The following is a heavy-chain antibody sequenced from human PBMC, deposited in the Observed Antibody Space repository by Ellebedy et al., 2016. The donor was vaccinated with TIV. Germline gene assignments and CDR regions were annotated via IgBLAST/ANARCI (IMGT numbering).Heavy chain of an antibody. D-gene: IGHD3-10*01. CDR1: GVTFTSYS. CDR3: ARVQGPRFGDLFYGMDV. CDR2: IIPIYRKA. V-gene: IGHV1-69*13. J-gene: IGHJ6*02. Sequence: ASVKVSCKASGVTFTSYSFAWVRQAPGQGLEWMGGIIPIYRKAIYAQKFQGRVTITADESTGTVYMEMSSLRSEDTAVYYWARVQGPRFGDLFYGMDVWGQGTTVTVS.